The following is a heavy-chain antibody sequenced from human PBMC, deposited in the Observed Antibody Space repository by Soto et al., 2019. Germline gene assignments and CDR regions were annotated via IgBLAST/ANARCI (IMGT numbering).Heavy chain of an antibody. CDR2: ITSTAM. V-gene: IGHV3-48*02. J-gene: IGHJ4*02. Sequence: EVQLVESGGGLVQPGGSLRLSCVASGFSFSSYSMNWVRQAPGKGLEWISYITSTAMYYADSVKGRFAISRDNAKNSLYLQMNSLRDEDTAVYYCARNGYSSGIDCWGQGTVVTVSS. CDR3: ARNGYSSGIDC. CDR1: GFSFSSYS. D-gene: IGHD1-1*01.